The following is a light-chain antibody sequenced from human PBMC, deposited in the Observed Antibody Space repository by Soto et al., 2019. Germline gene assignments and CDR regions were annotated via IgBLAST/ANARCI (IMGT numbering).Light chain of an antibody. CDR1: SSDVGGYNY. J-gene: IGLJ1*01. V-gene: IGLV2-8*01. Sequence: VLTQPPSASWSPGQSVTISCTGTSSDVGGYNYVSWYQQHPGKAPKLMIYEVSKRPSGVPDRFSGSKSGNTASLAVSGLQAEDEADYYCTSYAGSNNFFYVFGTGTKV. CDR2: EVS. CDR3: TSYAGSNNFFYV.